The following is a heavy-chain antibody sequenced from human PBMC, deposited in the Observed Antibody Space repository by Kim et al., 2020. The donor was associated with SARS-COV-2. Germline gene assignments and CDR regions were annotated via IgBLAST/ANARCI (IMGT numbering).Heavy chain of an antibody. Sequence: GGSLRLSCAASGFTFSSYDMHWVRQATGKGLEWVSAIGTAVDTYYPGSLKGRFTISRENVKNSLYLQMNSLRAGDTAVYYCARGLGGSYAFDYWGQGTLVTVSS. J-gene: IGHJ4*02. V-gene: IGHV3-13*04. CDR1: GFTFSSYD. CDR3: ARGLGGSYAFDY. D-gene: IGHD1-26*01. CDR2: IGTAVDT.